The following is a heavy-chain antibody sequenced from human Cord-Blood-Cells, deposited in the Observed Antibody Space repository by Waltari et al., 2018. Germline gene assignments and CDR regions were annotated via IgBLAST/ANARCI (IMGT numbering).Heavy chain of an antibody. J-gene: IGHJ4*02. V-gene: IGHV4-38-2*02. CDR1: GSSISSGYS. CDR2: IYHSGGT. D-gene: IGHD3-3*01. Sequence: QVQLQESGPGLVKPSETLSLTCTVPGSSISSGYSWGWIRPPPGKGLEWIGSIYHSGGTYYNPSLKSRVTISVDTSKNQFSLKLSSVTTADTAVYYCARAIFGVVMDYWGQGTLVTVSS. CDR3: ARAIFGVVMDY.